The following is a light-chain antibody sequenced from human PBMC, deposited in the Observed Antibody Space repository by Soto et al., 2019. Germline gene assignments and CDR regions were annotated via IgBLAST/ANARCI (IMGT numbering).Light chain of an antibody. Sequence: EIVLTQSPATLSLSPGDRATLSCGASQSVSSRYLAWYQQKPGLAPRLLIYDASTRATGIPDRFSGSGSGTDFTLTISRLEPEQFAMYYCQQYGNFPPNTFGQGTMLEIK. J-gene: IGKJ2*01. V-gene: IGKV3D-20*01. CDR2: DAS. CDR1: QSVSSRY. CDR3: QQYGNFPPNT.